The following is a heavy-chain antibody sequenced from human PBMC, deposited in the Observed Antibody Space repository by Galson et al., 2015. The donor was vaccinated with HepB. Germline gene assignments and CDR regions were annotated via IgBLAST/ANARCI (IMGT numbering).Heavy chain of an antibody. Sequence: SVKVSCKASGYTFTGYYMHWVRQAPGQGLEWMGWINPNSGGTNYAQKFQGRVTMTRDTSISTAYMELSRLRSDDTAVYYCARDPSNWGGNSVFDIWGQGTMVTVSS. V-gene: IGHV1-2*02. CDR2: INPNSGGT. D-gene: IGHD7-27*01. J-gene: IGHJ3*02. CDR3: ARDPSNWGGNSVFDI. CDR1: GYTFTGYY.